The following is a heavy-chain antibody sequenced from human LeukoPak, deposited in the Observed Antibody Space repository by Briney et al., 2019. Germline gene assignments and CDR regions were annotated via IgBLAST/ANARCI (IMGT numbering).Heavy chain of an antibody. CDR1: GGTFSSYA. CDR2: IIPIFGTA. Sequence: LWASVKVSCTASGGTFSSYAISWVRQAPGQGLEWMGGIIPIFGTANYAQKFQGRVTITAAESTSTAYMELSSLRSEDTAVYYCARFLERYFDYWGQGTLVTVSS. V-gene: IGHV1-69*13. D-gene: IGHD3-3*01. J-gene: IGHJ4*02. CDR3: ARFLERYFDY.